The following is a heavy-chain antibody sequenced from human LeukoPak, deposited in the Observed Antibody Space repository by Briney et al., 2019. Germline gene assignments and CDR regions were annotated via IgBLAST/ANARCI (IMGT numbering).Heavy chain of an antibody. D-gene: IGHD1-14*01. V-gene: IGHV3-48*01. J-gene: IGHJ4*02. Sequence: GGSLRLSCAASGFTFSSYDMNWVRQAPRKGLEWVSYISSSSRTIYYADSVKGRFTISRDNSKNTLYLQMNSLRAEDTAMFHCARGYGVPPLPDYWGQGTLVTVSS. CDR3: ARGYGVPPLPDY. CDR1: GFTFSSYD. CDR2: ISSSSRTI.